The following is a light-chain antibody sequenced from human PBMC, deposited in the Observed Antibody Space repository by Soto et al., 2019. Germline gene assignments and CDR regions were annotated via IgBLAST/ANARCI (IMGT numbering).Light chain of an antibody. CDR2: KAS. Sequence: DIQMTQSPSTMSASVGDRVTITCRASQSIDSWLAWYQQKPGKAPKFLMYKASNLESGVPSRFSGSGSETEFTLNISSLQPDDFATYYCQHYKSYPWTFGQGTKVEFK. V-gene: IGKV1-5*03. J-gene: IGKJ1*01. CDR1: QSIDSW. CDR3: QHYKSYPWT.